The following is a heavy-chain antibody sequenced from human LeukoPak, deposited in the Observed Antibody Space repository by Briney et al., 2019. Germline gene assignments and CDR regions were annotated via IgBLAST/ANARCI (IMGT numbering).Heavy chain of an antibody. CDR1: GFTFSTYY. CDR3: AKGLDYYDSSGYYHY. CDR2: ISSSSTYI. J-gene: IGHJ4*02. V-gene: IGHV3-21*04. D-gene: IGHD3-22*01. Sequence: GGSLRLSCAASGFTFSTYYMNWVRQAPGKGLEWVSSISSSSTYIYYADSVKGRFTISRDNSKNTLYLQMNSLRAEDTAVYYCAKGLDYYDSSGYYHYWGQGTLVTVSS.